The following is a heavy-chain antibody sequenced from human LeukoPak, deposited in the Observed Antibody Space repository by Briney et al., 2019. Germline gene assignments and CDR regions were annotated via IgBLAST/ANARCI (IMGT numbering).Heavy chain of an antibody. CDR2: MNPKSGNT. J-gene: IGHJ4*02. CDR3: ARVTGSIDY. V-gene: IGHV1-8*01. D-gene: IGHD1-26*01. Sequence: ASVKVSCKASGYTFTSYDINWVRQATGQGLEWMGWMNPKSGNTGYAQKFQGRVTMTRDTSISTAYMELGSLRSGDTAVYYWARVTGSIDYWGQGTLVTVSS. CDR1: GYTFTSYD.